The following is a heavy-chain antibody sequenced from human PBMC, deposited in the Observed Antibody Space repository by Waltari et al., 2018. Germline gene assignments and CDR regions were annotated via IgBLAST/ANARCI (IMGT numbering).Heavy chain of an antibody. J-gene: IGHJ4*02. CDR2: IIPIFGTA. CDR1: GGTFRSYA. CDR3: ARESSGYYYIMDY. V-gene: IGHV1-69*05. Sequence: QVQLVQSGAEVKKPGSSVKVSCKASGGTFRSYAISWVRPAPGQGLEWMGGIIPIFGTANYAQKFQGRVTITTDESTSTAYMELSSLRSEDTAVYYCARESSGYYYIMDYWGQGTLVTVSS. D-gene: IGHD3-22*01.